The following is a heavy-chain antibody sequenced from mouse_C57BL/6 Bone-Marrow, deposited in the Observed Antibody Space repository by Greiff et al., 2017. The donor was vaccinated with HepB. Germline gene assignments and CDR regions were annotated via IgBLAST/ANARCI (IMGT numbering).Heavy chain of an antibody. CDR1: GYTFTSYW. Sequence: VQLQQPGAELVKPGASVKLSCKASGYTFTSYWMQWVKQRPGQGLEWIGEIDPSDSYTNYNQKFKGKATLTVDTSSSTAYMQLSSLTSEDSAVYYCARDGDPHWYFDVWGTGTTVTVSS. J-gene: IGHJ1*03. CDR2: IDPSDSYT. D-gene: IGHD2-3*01. V-gene: IGHV1-50*01. CDR3: ARDGDPHWYFDV.